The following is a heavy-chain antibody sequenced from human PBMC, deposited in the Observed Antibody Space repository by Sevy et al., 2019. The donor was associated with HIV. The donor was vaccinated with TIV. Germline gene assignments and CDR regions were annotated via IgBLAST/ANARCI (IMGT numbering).Heavy chain of an antibody. Sequence: LSLTCTVSGGSFTSLYWNWIRQPPGKGLEWIANVYYNGHINYNPSLKSRVTLSLDTSKNQFSLRLSSVTAADTAMYYCAGENAWGRGYSWDQGTLVTVSS. CDR2: VYYNGHI. CDR3: AGENAWGRGYS. CDR1: GGSFTSLY. V-gene: IGHV4-59*08. D-gene: IGHD1-26*01. J-gene: IGHJ4*02.